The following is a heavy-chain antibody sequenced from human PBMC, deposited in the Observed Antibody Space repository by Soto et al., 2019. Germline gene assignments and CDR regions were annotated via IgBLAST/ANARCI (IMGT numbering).Heavy chain of an antibody. J-gene: IGHJ6*02. Sequence: ASVKVSCKASGGTFSSYAISWVRQAPGQRLEWMGWINAGNGNTKYSQKFQGRVTITRDTSASTAYMELSSLRSEDTAVYYCARDVEYYGSGSSALGGMDVWGQGTTVTVSS. CDR2: INAGNGNT. CDR1: GGTFSSYA. CDR3: ARDVEYYGSGSSALGGMDV. V-gene: IGHV1-3*01. D-gene: IGHD3-10*01.